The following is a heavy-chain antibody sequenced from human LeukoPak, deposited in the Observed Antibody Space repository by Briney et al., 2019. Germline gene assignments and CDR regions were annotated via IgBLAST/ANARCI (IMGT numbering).Heavy chain of an antibody. Sequence: SLKVSCMASGYSFTSYRFSRVRETPGQALEWMGGIIPIFGTANYAQKFQGRVTITADESTSTAYMELSSLRSEDTAVYYCARALDAFDIWGQGTMVTVSS. J-gene: IGHJ3*02. CDR1: GYSFTSYR. CDR2: IIPIFGTA. CDR3: ARALDAFDI. V-gene: IGHV1-69*13.